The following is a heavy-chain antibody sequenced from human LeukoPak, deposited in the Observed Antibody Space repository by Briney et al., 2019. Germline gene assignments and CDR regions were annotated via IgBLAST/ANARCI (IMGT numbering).Heavy chain of an antibody. D-gene: IGHD3-10*01. Sequence: GGSLRLSCAASGFTVSSNYMNWVRQAPGKGLEWVSVIYSGGNTYYADSVKGRFTISRDDSKNTLYLQMNSLRAEDTAVYYCARGYYVSGRWNYYYYYMDVWGKGTTVTVSS. J-gene: IGHJ6*03. CDR3: ARGYYVSGRWNYYYYYMDV. CDR2: IYSGGNT. V-gene: IGHV3-53*01. CDR1: GFTVSSNY.